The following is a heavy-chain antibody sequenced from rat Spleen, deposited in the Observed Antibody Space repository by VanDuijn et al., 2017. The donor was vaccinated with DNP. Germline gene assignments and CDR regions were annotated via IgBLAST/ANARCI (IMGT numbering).Heavy chain of an antibody. CDR1: GYSITSYY. CDR3: ARWTYFFDY. CDR2: ISYSGST. Sequence: EVQLQESGPGLVKPSQSLSLTCSVSGYSITSYYWGWIRKFPGNKMEWIGNISYSGSTTYNPSLKSRISITRDTSKNHFFLQLNSVTTEDTATYYCARWTYFFDYWGQGVMVTVSS. J-gene: IGHJ2*01. V-gene: IGHV3-1*01.